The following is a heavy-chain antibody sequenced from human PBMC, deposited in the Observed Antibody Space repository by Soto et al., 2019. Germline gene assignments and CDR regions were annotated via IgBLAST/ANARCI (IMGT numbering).Heavy chain of an antibody. CDR2: ISGSGGRS. CDR1: GFTFSNYA. D-gene: IGHD3-16*01. J-gene: IGHJ4*02. Sequence: EVQLLDSGGGLVQPGGSLRLSCAASGFTFSNYAMTWFRQGPGKGLEWVSGISGSGGRSYYADSVKGRFTISRDNSKSTLYLQMNSLRAEDTAVYYCAKAYFVWSSEQPYYFAYWGQGTLVTVSS. V-gene: IGHV3-23*01. CDR3: AKAYFVWSSEQPYYFAY.